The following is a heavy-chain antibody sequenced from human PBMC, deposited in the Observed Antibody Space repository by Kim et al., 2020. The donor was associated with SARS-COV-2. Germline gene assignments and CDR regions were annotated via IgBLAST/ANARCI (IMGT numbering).Heavy chain of an antibody. Sequence: ASVKVSCKASGYTFATYDINWVRQAAGQGLEWMGWVNPNSGNTGYAQKFQGRVTMTRDTSISTAYMELSSLRPEDTAVYYCARGEAASYDALPDYYKPHYGMDVWGQGTTLTVSS. J-gene: IGHJ6*02. CDR2: VNPNSGNT. V-gene: IGHV1-8*01. CDR3: ARGEAASYDALPDYYKPHYGMDV. D-gene: IGHD3-9*01. CDR1: GYTFATYD.